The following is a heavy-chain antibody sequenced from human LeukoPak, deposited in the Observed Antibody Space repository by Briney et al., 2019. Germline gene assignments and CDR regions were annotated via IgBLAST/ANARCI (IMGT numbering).Heavy chain of an antibody. CDR1: GYTFTGYY. V-gene: IGHV1-2*02. J-gene: IGHJ3*02. Sequence: GASVKVSCKASGYTFTGYYMHWVRQAPGQGLEWMGWINPNSGGTNYAQKFQGRVTMTRDTSISTAYMELSRLRSDDTAVYYCARSGKYSSGRNDAFDIWGQGTMVTVSS. CDR3: ARSGKYSSGRNDAFDI. D-gene: IGHD6-19*01. CDR2: INPNSGGT.